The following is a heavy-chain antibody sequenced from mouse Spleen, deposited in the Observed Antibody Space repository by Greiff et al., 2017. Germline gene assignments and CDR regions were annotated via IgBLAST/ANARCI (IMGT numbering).Heavy chain of an antibody. D-gene: IGHD2-1*01. J-gene: IGHJ1*01. CDR1: GFSLTSYG. Sequence: QVQLQQSGPGLVQPSQSLSITCTVSGFSLTSYGVHWVRQSPGKGLEWLGVIWSGGSTDYNAAFISRLSISKDNSKSQVFFKMNSLQANDTAIYYCASYGNYGWYFDVWGAGTTVTVSS. CDR2: IWSGGST. V-gene: IGHV2-2*02. CDR3: ASYGNYGWYFDV.